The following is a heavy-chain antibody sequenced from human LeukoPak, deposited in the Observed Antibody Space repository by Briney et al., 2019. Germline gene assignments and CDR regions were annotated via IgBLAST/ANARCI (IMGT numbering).Heavy chain of an antibody. V-gene: IGHV1-8*01. CDR1: GYTFTSYD. CDR2: MNPNSGNT. D-gene: IGHD6-13*01. Sequence: ASVKVSCKASGYTFTSYDINWVRQATGQGLEWTGWMNPNSGNTGYAQKFQGRVTMTRNTSISTAYMELSSLRSEDTAVYYCARWGSSWYNYYYYGMDVWGQGTTVTVSS. J-gene: IGHJ6*02. CDR3: ARWGSSWYNYYYYGMDV.